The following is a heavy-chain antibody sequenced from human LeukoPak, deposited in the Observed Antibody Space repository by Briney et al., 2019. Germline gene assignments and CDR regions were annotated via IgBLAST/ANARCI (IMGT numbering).Heavy chain of an antibody. D-gene: IGHD6-19*01. V-gene: IGHV3-30*04. CDR2: ISFDGRNK. Sequence: PGGSLRLSCAASGFTFGSYTMHWVRQAPGKGLEWVAAISFDGRNKYYTDSVKGRFTISRDNSKNTLSLQMNSLRAEDTAVYYCARVPTSFHSSGYYLFDYWGQGTLVTVSS. CDR3: ARVPTSFHSSGYYLFDY. CDR1: GFTFGSYT. J-gene: IGHJ4*02.